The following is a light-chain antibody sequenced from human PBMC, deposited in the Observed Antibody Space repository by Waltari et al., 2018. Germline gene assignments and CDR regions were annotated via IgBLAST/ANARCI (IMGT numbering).Light chain of an antibody. CDR1: SSDLGGYNY. CDR2: DVT. CDR3: SSYTSSNTVI. Sequence: QSALTQPASVSGPPGQSITISCTGTSSDLGGYNYVSWYQQHPGKAPKLMIYDVTVRPSGFSNRFSGSKSGNTASLTISGLQAEDEADYYCSSYTSSNTVIFGGGTKLTVL. V-gene: IGLV2-14*03. J-gene: IGLJ2*01.